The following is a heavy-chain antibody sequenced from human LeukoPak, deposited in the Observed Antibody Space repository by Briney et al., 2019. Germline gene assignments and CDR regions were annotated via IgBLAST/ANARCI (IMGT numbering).Heavy chain of an antibody. J-gene: IGHJ4*02. CDR2: IYYSGST. CDR1: GGSISSYY. V-gene: IGHV4-59*01. CDR3: ARSRWDHDY. D-gene: IGHD1-26*01. Sequence: SETLSLTCTVSGGSISSYYWSWIRQPPGKGLEWIGFIYYSGSTNYNPSLKSRVTISVDTSKNQFSLKLSSVTAADTAMYYCARSRWDHDYWGQGTLVTVSS.